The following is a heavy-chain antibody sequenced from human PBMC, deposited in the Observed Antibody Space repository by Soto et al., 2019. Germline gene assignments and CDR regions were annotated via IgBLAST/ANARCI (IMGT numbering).Heavy chain of an antibody. J-gene: IGHJ4*02. CDR1: GYTFTGYY. CDR3: ARDVAYSGSYYLDY. V-gene: IGHV1-2*04. D-gene: IGHD1-26*01. Sequence: ASVKVSCKASGYTFTGYYMHGVRQAPGQGLEWMGWINPNSGGTNYAQKFQGWVTMTRDTSISTAYMELSRLRSDDTAVYYCARDVAYSGSYYLDYCGQGTLVTVSS. CDR2: INPNSGGT.